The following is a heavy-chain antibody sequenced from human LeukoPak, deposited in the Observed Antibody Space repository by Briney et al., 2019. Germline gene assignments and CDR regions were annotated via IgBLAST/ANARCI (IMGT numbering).Heavy chain of an antibody. CDR1: GGSISSYY. J-gene: IGHJ4*02. Sequence: SETLSLTCTVSGGSISSYYWSWIRQPPGKGLEWIGYIYYSGSTNYNLSLKSRVTISVDTSKNQFSLKLSSVTAADTAVYYCARGSLSSSWGVYYFDYWGQGTLVTVSS. V-gene: IGHV4-59*12. D-gene: IGHD6-13*01. CDR2: IYYSGST. CDR3: ARGSLSSSWGVYYFDY.